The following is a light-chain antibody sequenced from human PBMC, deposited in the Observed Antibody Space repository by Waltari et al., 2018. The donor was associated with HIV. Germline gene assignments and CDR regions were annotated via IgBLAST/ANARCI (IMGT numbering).Light chain of an antibody. J-gene: IGLJ3*02. CDR1: SSNIGAGYD. CDR2: RHS. CDR3: QSYDSSLSGSWV. Sequence: QSVLTQPPSVSGAPGQRVTISCTGSSSNIGAGYDVHWYQQLPGTAPNLLIYRHSNRPAGVPDRFSGSNSGTSASLAITGLQAEDEADYYCQSYDSSLSGSWVFGGGTKLTVL. V-gene: IGLV1-40*01.